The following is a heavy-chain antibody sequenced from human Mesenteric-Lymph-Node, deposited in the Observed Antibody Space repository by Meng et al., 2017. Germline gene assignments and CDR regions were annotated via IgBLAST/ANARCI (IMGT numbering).Heavy chain of an antibody. Sequence: GESLKISCAASGFTFSSYAMHWVRQAPGKGLEWVSSISSSSSYIYYADSVKGRFTISRDNAKNSLYLQMNSLRAEDTAVYYCARAEGYSSVPSDAFDIWGQGTMVTVSS. D-gene: IGHD6-19*01. J-gene: IGHJ3*02. V-gene: IGHV3-21*01. CDR2: ISSSSSYI. CDR3: ARAEGYSSVPSDAFDI. CDR1: GFTFSSYA.